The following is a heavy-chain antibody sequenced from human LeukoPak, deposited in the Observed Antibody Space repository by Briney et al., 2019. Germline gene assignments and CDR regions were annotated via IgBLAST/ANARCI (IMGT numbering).Heavy chain of an antibody. Sequence: SETVPHTCTVSGGSIRSSGTYWAWIRQPPGKGLEWIGSKDYSGGTSYHPSLKSRVSISVDTSNNPFSLELSSVTATDTAVYYCARRPSGYSSSFSYWGPVTLVTFSS. CDR2: KDYSGGT. CDR1: GGSIRSSGTY. CDR3: ARRPSGYSSSFSY. V-gene: IGHV4-39*01. J-gene: IGHJ4*03. D-gene: IGHD6-13*01.